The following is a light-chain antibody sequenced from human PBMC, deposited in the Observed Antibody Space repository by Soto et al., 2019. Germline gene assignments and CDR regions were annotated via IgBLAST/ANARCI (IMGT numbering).Light chain of an antibody. CDR1: QTTSPKY. Sequence: EIELTQSPGTLSLSPGESATLSCRVSQTTSPKYVAWYQQRRGLAPRLLVYGASKRAAGIPDRFRGSGSGSEFSLTISGLEPEDFAVYYCQQYGSSPRTFGQGTRVEIK. J-gene: IGKJ2*01. CDR2: GAS. V-gene: IGKV3-20*01. CDR3: QQYGSSPRT.